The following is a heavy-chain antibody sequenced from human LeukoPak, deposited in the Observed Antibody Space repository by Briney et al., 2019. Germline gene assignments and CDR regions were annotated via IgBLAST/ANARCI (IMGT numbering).Heavy chain of an antibody. Sequence: GGSLRRSCAASGFTFSSYSMNWVRQAPGKGLEWVSSISSSSSYIYYADSVKGRFTISRDNAKNSLYLQMNSLRAEDTAVYYCARDLGWDQHFDYWGQGTLVTVSS. J-gene: IGHJ4*02. CDR1: GFTFSSYS. D-gene: IGHD4-23*01. CDR3: ARDLGWDQHFDY. CDR2: ISSSSSYI. V-gene: IGHV3-21*01.